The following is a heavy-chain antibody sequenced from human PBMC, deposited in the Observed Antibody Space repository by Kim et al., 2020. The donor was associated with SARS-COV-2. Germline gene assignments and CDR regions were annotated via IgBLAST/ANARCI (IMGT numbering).Heavy chain of an antibody. CDR3: ARVRMGGVGTDV. D-gene: IGHD3-16*01. V-gene: IGHV4-59*01. CDR2: IYYTGSTT. Sequence: SETLSLTCTVSGGSLNGYYWSWIRQPPGKALEWIGYIYYTGSTTIYNPSLKSRVTISIDTSRNQFALKLTAVTAADTGLFYCARVRMGGVGTDVWGQGILVNVSS. J-gene: IGHJ4*02. CDR1: GGSLNGYY.